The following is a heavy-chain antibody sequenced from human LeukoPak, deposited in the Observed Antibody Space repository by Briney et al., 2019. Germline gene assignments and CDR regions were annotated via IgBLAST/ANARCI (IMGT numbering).Heavy chain of an antibody. CDR1: GFTFSSYW. J-gene: IGHJ4*02. Sequence: GGSLRLSCAASGFTFSSYWMSWVRQAPGKGLEWVAVISYDGSNKYYADSVKGRFTISRDNSKNTLYLQMNSLRAEDTAVYYCARGGYYDSSGYFDYWGQGTLVTVSS. D-gene: IGHD3-22*01. V-gene: IGHV3-30-3*01. CDR2: ISYDGSNK. CDR3: ARGGYYDSSGYFDY.